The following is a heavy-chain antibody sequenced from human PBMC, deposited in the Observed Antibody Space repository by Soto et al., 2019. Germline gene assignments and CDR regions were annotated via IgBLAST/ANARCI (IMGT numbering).Heavy chain of an antibody. V-gene: IGHV4-39*01. CDR3: ARLPYSSSSYVDY. J-gene: IGHJ4*02. CDR2: IYYSGIT. D-gene: IGHD6-6*01. CDR1: GASISSSNYY. Sequence: PPETLSLTCIVSGASISSSNYYWVWIRQHPGKVLEWIGRIYYSGITYYDPSLKSRVTISVETSKNQFSLKLTSVTAPDTAVYYCARLPYSSSSYVDYWGQGTMVTVSS.